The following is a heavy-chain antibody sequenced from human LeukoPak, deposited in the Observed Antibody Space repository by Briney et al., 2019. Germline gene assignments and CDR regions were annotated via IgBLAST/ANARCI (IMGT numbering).Heavy chain of an antibody. CDR2: IIPIFGTA. CDR3: ARERSPDYGMDV. V-gene: IGHV1-69*13. Sequence: SVKVSCKASGGTFGSYAISWVRQAPGQGLEWMGGIIPIFGTANYAQKFQGRVTITADESTSTAYMELSSLRSEDTAVYYCARERSPDYGMDVWGQGTTVTVSS. CDR1: GGTFGSYA. J-gene: IGHJ6*02.